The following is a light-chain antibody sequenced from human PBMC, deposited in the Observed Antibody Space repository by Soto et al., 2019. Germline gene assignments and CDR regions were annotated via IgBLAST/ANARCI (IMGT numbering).Light chain of an antibody. Sequence: DIQMTQSPSSLSASVGDRVTITCRASQSISNFLNWYQQRPGKAPNLLIHAASTLQSGVPSRFSGSGSGTDFTLTISSLQPEDFATYYCQQSYSTPPVTFGQGTRLDMK. CDR1: QSISNF. CDR3: QQSYSTPPVT. V-gene: IGKV1-39*01. J-gene: IGKJ5*01. CDR2: AAS.